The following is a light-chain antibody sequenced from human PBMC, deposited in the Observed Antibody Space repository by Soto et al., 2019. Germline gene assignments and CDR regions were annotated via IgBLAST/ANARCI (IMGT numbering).Light chain of an antibody. CDR2: WAS. V-gene: IGKV4-1*01. CDR3: QQYFTSPWP. Sequence: DIVMTQSPDSLAVSLGARATFNCKSSQSILDRSKNKYYLAWYQQKSGQPPKLLIYWASLREPGVPDRFTGSGSGTDFTLTISSLQAEDVAVYYGQQYFTSPWPFGQGTKVEI. CDR1: QSILDRSKNKYY. J-gene: IGKJ1*01.